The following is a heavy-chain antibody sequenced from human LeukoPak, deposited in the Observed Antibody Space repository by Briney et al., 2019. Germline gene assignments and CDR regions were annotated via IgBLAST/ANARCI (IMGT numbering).Heavy chain of an antibody. CDR2: IYPGDSDT. V-gene: IGHV5-51*01. J-gene: IGHJ4*02. D-gene: IGHD6-13*01. CDR1: GYSFTSYW. CDR3: ARQVPPGAAAGYFDY. Sequence: GESLKISCKGSGYSFTSYWIGWVREMRGKGLEWMGIIYPGDSDTRYSPSFQGQVTISADKSISTAYLQWSSLKASDTAMYYCARQVPPGAAAGYFDYWGQGTLVTVSS.